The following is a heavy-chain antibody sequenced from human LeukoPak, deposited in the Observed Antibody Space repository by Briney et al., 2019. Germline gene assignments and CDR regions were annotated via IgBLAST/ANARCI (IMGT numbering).Heavy chain of an antibody. D-gene: IGHD2-8*02. Sequence: ASVKVSCKASGYTFTGYYMHWVRQAPGQGLEWMGWINPNSGGTKYAQKFQGRFTLTRDTSLNTAYMEVSSLRSDDTAVYYCASDPYCTSDTTCFSWFDSWGQGTLVTVSS. CDR2: INPNSGGT. CDR1: GYTFTGYY. CDR3: ASDPYCTSDTTCFSWFDS. V-gene: IGHV1-2*02. J-gene: IGHJ5*01.